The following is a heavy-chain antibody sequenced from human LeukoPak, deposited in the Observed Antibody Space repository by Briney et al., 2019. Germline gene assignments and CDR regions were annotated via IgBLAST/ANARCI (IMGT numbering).Heavy chain of an antibody. CDR1: GGSFSGYY. CDR3: ARPGGAGYCSSTSCSGRQYNWFDP. Sequence: PSETLSLTCAVYGGSFSGYYWSWIRQPPGKGLEWIGEINHSGSTNYNPSLKSRVTISVDTSKNQFSLKLSSVTAADTAVYYCARPGGAGYCSSTSCSGRQYNWFDPWGQGTLVTVSS. V-gene: IGHV4-34*01. CDR2: INHSGST. J-gene: IGHJ5*02. D-gene: IGHD2-2*01.